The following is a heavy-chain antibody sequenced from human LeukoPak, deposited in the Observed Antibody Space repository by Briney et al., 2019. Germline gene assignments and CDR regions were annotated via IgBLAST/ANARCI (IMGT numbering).Heavy chain of an antibody. CDR1: GFNFSEFS. D-gene: IGHD6-19*01. Sequence: GALSLSFAASGFNFSEFSIAWARPAPHQRMEYVLTINSNGDDTYFASSMRGRFTMSRDNSKNTLYLQMGSLRAEDMAVYYCARGRGHNSGWYYFDYWGQGTLVTVSS. CDR3: ARGRGHNSGWYYFDY. J-gene: IGHJ4*02. V-gene: IGHV3-64*01. CDR2: INSNGDDT.